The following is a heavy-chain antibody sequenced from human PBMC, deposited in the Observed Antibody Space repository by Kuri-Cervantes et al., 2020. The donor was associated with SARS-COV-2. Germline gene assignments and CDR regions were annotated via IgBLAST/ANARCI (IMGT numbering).Heavy chain of an antibody. V-gene: IGHV3-23*01. CDR3: AKDWSGTSGAGSPVFDY. CDR1: GFTFSIYA. D-gene: IGHD3-10*01. J-gene: IGHJ4*02. CDR2: ISGSGAVT. Sequence: GESLRLSCAASGFTFSIYAMSWVRQAPGKGLEWVAGISGSGAVTYYTDSLRGRFTISRDHSKNTVILQMTSLRAEDTAVYYCAKDWSGTSGAGSPVFDYWGQGTLVTVSS.